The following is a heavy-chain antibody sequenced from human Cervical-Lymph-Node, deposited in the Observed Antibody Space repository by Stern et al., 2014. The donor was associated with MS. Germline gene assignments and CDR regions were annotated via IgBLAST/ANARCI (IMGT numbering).Heavy chain of an antibody. CDR1: GFTFSTYG. J-gene: IGHJ6*02. CDR2: IWYDGSNK. V-gene: IGHV3-33*01. D-gene: IGHD3-22*01. CDR3: ARNNIDISGYLSGLDV. Sequence: QVQLGQSGGGVVQPGRSLRLSCAASGFTFSTYGMHWVRQAPGKGLEWVAVIWYDGSNKYYADSVTGRFSISRDNSKNTLYLQMNSLRAEDTAVYYCARNNIDISGYLSGLDVWGQGTTVTVSS.